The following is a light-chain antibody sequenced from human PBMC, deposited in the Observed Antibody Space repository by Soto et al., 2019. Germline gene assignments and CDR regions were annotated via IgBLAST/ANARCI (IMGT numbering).Light chain of an antibody. Sequence: EIALTQSPATLSVSPGERATLSCRASQSVSTKLAWYQQKFGQAPRLLIYGASTRATGIPARFSGSGSGTDFTLTISSLQSEDSVVYYCQQYSDWPPWTFGQGNKVEIK. V-gene: IGKV3D-15*01. CDR3: QQYSDWPPWT. CDR2: GAS. J-gene: IGKJ1*01. CDR1: QSVSTK.